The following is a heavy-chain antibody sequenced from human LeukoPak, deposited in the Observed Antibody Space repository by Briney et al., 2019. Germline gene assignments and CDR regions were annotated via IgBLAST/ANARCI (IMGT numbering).Heavy chain of an antibody. V-gene: IGHV4-59*08. CDR3: ARFTRYDGGGYSLDY. J-gene: IGHJ4*02. CDR1: GGSISSYW. Sequence: SETLSLTCAVSGGSISSYWWSWVRQPPGKGQEWIGHIFHGGSTTYNASLQSRVTISVDTSKNQFSLNLNSVTAADTALYYCARFTRYDGGGYSLDYWGQGTLVTVSS. CDR2: IFHGGST. D-gene: IGHD3-22*01.